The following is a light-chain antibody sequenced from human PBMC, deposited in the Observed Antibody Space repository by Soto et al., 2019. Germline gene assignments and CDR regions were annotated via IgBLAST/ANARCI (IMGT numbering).Light chain of an antibody. CDR3: SSYTSSSTLV. CDR2: EVS. Sequence: QSALTQPASVSGSPGQSITISCTGTSSDVGGYNYVSWYQQYPGKVPKLMIYEVSKRPSGVSNRFSGSKSGNTASLTISGLQAEDEADYYCSSYTSSSTLVFGGGTKVTVL. J-gene: IGLJ3*02. V-gene: IGLV2-14*01. CDR1: SSDVGGYNY.